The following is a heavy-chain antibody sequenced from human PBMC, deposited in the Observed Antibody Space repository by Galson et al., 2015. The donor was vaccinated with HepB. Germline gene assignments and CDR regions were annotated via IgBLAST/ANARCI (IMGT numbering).Heavy chain of an antibody. CDR2: ISSSGTTM. CDR3: ARDGVRGRAYCGGDCYSRDFDS. D-gene: IGHD2-21*01. Sequence: SLRLSCAASGFTFSSYTMNWVRQAPGEGLESVSYISSSGTTMYYADSAKGRFTISRDNSKNTLYLQTISLRAEDTALYYCARDGVRGRAYCGGDCYSRDFDSWGQGTLVTVSS. CDR1: GFTFSSYT. J-gene: IGHJ4*02. V-gene: IGHV3-48*01.